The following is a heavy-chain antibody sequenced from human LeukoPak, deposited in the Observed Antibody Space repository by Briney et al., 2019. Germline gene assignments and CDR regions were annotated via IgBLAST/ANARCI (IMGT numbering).Heavy chain of an antibody. J-gene: IGHJ4*02. CDR3: VRDIAARRIDY. Sequence: GGSLRLSCAASGFTFRSHGMHWVRQTPGKGLEWVAVIWYDGSNKYYAVSVKGRFTISRDNSKNTLYLQMNSLRADDTAVYYCVRDIAARRIDYWGQGTLVTVSS. D-gene: IGHD6-6*01. CDR2: IWYDGSNK. V-gene: IGHV3-33*01. CDR1: GFTFRSHG.